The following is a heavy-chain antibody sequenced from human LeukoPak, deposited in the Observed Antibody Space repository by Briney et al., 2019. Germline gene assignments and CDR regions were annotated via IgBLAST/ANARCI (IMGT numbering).Heavy chain of an antibody. CDR1: GYTFTGYY. V-gene: IGHV1-2*06. D-gene: IGHD3-22*01. J-gene: IGHJ5*02. CDR3: ARDRRALRSDYYDSSGRRTNWFDP. Sequence: GAPVKVPCKASGYTFTGYYMHWVRQAPGQGLEWMGRINPNSGGTNYAQKFQGRVTMTRDTSISTAYMELSRLRSDDTAVYYCARDRRALRSDYYDSSGRRTNWFDPWGQGTLVTVSS. CDR2: INPNSGGT.